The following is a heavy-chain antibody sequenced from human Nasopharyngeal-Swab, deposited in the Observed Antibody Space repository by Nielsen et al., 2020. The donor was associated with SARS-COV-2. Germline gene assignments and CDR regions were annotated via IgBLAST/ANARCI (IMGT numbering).Heavy chain of an antibody. CDR3: ARAGGGYSYADY. Sequence: GESLKISCAASGFTFDDYAMHWVRQAPGKGLEWVAVISYDESNKYCADSVKGRFTISRDNSKNTLYLQMNSLRAEDTAVYYCARAGGGYSYADYWGQGTLVTVSS. CDR1: GFTFDDYA. J-gene: IGHJ4*02. V-gene: IGHV3-30-3*01. D-gene: IGHD5-18*01. CDR2: ISYDESNK.